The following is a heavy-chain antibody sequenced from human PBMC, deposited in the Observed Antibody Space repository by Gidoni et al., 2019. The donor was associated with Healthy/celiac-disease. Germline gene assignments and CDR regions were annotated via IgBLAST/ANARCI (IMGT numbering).Heavy chain of an antibody. V-gene: IGHV4-38-2*02. CDR3: ARYYSSGWDYFDY. Sequence: QVQLQESCPGLVKPSEALSLTCTVYGYSISSGYYWGWIRQPPGKGLEWIGSIYHSGSTYYNPSLKSRVTISVDTSKNQFSLKLSSVTAADTAVYYFARYYSSGWDYFDYWGQGTLVTVSS. CDR1: GYSISSGYY. CDR2: IYHSGST. J-gene: IGHJ4*02. D-gene: IGHD6-19*01.